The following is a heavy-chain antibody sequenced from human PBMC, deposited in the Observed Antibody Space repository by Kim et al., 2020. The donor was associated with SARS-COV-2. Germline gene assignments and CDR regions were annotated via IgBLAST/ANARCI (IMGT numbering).Heavy chain of an antibody. V-gene: IGHV4-59*02. CDR2: ISYTAGA. Sequence: SETLSLTCTVSGGSVSSDYWSWIRQPPGKALEYIAYISYTAGANYNPSLKSRVTISVDTSKNLFSLRVNSVTAADTAIYYCVRVRPGRLLFDYWGQGTLVTVSA. CDR1: GGSVSSDY. CDR3: VRVRPGRLLFDY. D-gene: IGHD5-12*01. J-gene: IGHJ4*02.